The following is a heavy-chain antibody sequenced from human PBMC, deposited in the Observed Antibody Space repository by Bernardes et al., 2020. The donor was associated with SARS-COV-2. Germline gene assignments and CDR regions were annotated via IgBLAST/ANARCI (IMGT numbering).Heavy chain of an antibody. J-gene: IGHJ4*02. CDR3: ARLPLVRTLGID. CDR1: GGSISSGTYY. V-gene: IGHV4-39*01. CDR2: LFHSGNT. Sequence: SETLSLTCTVSGGSISSGTYYWTWIRQPPGKGLEWIGSLFHSGNTYYNPSLKSRVTVSVDTSKNQFSLRLNSVTAADTAVYYCARLPLVRTLGIDWGQGTLVTVSS. D-gene: IGHD1-20*01.